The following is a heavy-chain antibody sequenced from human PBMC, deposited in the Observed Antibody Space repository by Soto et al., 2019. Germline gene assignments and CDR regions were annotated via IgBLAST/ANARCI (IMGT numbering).Heavy chain of an antibody. CDR2: INHSGRT. D-gene: IGHD2-2*01. J-gene: IGHJ6*03. CDR3: AXGYCSSTSCPLGYMDV. CDR1: GGSFSGYX. V-gene: IGHV4-34*01. Sequence: SETLSLTCAVYGGSFSGYXWXXIXQPPGKGLEWIGXINHSGRTNYNPSLKSRVTISVDTSKNQFSLKLSSVTAADTAVXYCAXGYCSSTSCPLGYMDVWGKGTTVTVSS.